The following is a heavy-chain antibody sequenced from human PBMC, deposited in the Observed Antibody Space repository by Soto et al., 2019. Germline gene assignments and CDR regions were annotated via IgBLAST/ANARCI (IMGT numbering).Heavy chain of an antibody. D-gene: IGHD6-13*01. Sequence: EVELVESGGGLAQPGGSLRLSCAASGFNLDDFAMHWVRQAPGKGLEWVSGITWNSGKIDYGDSVKGRFTISRDNAKNFLYLKRKGLRTEDTALYYGEKDRSIVAAGIDPWGRGPLVTVSS. CDR3: EKDRSIVAAGIDP. CDR1: GFNLDDFA. V-gene: IGHV3-9*01. CDR2: ITWNSGKI. J-gene: IGHJ5*02.